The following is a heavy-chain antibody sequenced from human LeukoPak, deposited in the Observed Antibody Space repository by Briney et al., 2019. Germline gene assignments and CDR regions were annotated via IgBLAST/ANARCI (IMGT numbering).Heavy chain of an antibody. D-gene: IGHD3-3*01. J-gene: IGHJ4*02. CDR2: ISYDGTNK. V-gene: IGHV3-30*18. Sequence: GGSLRLSCAASGFTFSTYWMHWVRQAPGKGLEWMAVISYDGTNKYYADSVKGRFTISRDNSKNTLYLQMNSLRAEDTAVYYCAKDLNYDFWSGLGNWGQGTLVTVSS. CDR3: AKDLNYDFWSGLGN. CDR1: GFTFSTYW.